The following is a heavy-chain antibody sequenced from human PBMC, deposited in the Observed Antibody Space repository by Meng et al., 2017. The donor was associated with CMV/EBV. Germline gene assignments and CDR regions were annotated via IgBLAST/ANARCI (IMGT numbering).Heavy chain of an antibody. V-gene: IGHV1-46*01. CDR3: ARVRKANTEGLYYYYGMDV. J-gene: IGHJ6*02. CDR1: GYTFTSYY. D-gene: IGHD1/OR15-1a*01. Sequence: ASVKVSCKASGYTFTSYYMHWVRQAPGQGLEWMGIINPSGGSTSYAQKFQGRVTMTSDTSTSTVYMELSSLRSEDTAVYYCARVRKANTEGLYYYYGMDVWGQGTTVTVSS. CDR2: INPSGGST.